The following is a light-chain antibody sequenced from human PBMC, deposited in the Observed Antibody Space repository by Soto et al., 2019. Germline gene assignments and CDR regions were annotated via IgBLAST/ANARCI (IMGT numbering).Light chain of an antibody. CDR2: AAS. J-gene: IGKJ2*01. Sequence: DIQLTQSPSSLSASVGDRVTITCRAGQSINNYLNWYQQKLGKAPKLLIHAASTLQSGVPSRFSGSGSGTHFTLTISTLQPEDFGTYFCQRSYSSYSFGQGTKLEIK. CDR3: QRSYSSYS. CDR1: QSINNY. V-gene: IGKV1-39*01.